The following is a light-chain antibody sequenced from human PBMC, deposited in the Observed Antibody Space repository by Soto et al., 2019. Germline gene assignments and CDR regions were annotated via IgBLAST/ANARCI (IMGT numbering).Light chain of an antibody. CDR2: GAS. J-gene: IGKJ3*01. V-gene: IGKV3-20*01. Sequence: EIVLTQSPGTLSLSPGERATLSCRASQSVSSSYLAWYQQKPGQAPRLLIHGASARATGIPDRFSGSGSGTDFTLTISRLELEDFAVYYCQQYGSSPRFTFGPGAKVDIK. CDR1: QSVSSSY. CDR3: QQYGSSPRFT.